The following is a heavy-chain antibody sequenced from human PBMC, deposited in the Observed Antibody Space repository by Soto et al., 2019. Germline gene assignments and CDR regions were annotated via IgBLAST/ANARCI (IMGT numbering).Heavy chain of an antibody. CDR2: ISSSGSTI. CDR1: GFTFSYYY. J-gene: IGHJ6*02. V-gene: IGHV3-11*01. D-gene: IGHD3-16*02. Sequence: GGSLRLSCAASGFTFSYYYMIWIRQAPGKGLEWVSYISSSGSTIYYADSVKGRFTISRDNAKNSLYLQMNSLRAEDTAVYYCARSLADFDYYYGMDVWGQGTTVTVSS. CDR3: ARSLADFDYYYGMDV.